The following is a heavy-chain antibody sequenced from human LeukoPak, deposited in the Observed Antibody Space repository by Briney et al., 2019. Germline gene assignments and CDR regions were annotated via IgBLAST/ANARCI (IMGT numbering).Heavy chain of an antibody. V-gene: IGHV1-18*01. CDR2: ISVSNGNT. D-gene: IGHD6-19*01. CDR1: GYTFTSYG. CDR3: ARAVSFSGSAVTGGAH. Sequence: ASVKVSCKSSGYTFTSYGISWVRQAPGQGLEWIGWISVSNGNTIYAQKLQGRVTMTTDTSTSTAYMELRSLQSDDTAVYYCARAVSFSGSAVTGGAHWGQGTLVTVSS. J-gene: IGHJ4*02.